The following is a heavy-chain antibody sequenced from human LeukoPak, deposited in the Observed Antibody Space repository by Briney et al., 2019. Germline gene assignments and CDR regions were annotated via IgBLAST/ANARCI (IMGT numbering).Heavy chain of an antibody. D-gene: IGHD3-22*01. V-gene: IGHV4-34*01. CDR1: GGSFSGYY. CDR3: ASNPAYYYDSSGYYAGAFDI. J-gene: IGHJ3*02. Sequence: PETLSLTCAVYGGSFSGYYWSWIRQPPGKGLEWIGEINHSGTTNYNPSLKSRVTISVDTSKNQFSLKLSSVTAADTAVYYCASNPAYYYDSSGYYAGAFDIWGQGTMVTVSS. CDR2: INHSGTT.